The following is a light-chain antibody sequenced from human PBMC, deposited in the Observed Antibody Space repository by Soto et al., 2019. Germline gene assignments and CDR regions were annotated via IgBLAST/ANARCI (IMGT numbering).Light chain of an antibody. Sequence: QSVLTQPPSASGSPGQSVTISCTGTSSDVGGYNYVSWYQQHPGKAPKLMIYEDSKRPSGVPDRFSGSKSGNTASLTVSGLQAEEEADYCCSSYAGRNIVVFGGGTQLTVL. CDR3: SSYAGRNIVV. CDR2: EDS. V-gene: IGLV2-8*01. J-gene: IGLJ2*01. CDR1: SSDVGGYNY.